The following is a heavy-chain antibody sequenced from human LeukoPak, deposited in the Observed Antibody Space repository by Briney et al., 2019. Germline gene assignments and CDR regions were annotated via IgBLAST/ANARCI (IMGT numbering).Heavy chain of an antibody. CDR2: IIPILGIA. V-gene: IGHV1-69*04. D-gene: IGHD2-2*01. CDR3: AEGGSRDP. CDR1: GGTFSSYA. Sequence: SVRVSCKASGGTFSSYAISWVRQAPGQGPEWMGRIIPILGIANYAQKFQGRVTITSDKSTSTAYMELSSLRSEDTAVYYCAEGGSRDPWGQGTLVTVSS. J-gene: IGHJ5*02.